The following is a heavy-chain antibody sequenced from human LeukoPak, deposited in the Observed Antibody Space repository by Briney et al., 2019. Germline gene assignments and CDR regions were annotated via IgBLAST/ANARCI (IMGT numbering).Heavy chain of an antibody. CDR1: GYTFTSYG. V-gene: IGHV1-18*01. CDR3: ARDPGMYSGSYYYFDY. CDR2: ISAYNGNT. D-gene: IGHD1-26*01. J-gene: IGHJ4*02. Sequence: ASVKVSCKASGYTFTSYGLSWVRQAPGQGLEWMGWISAYNGNTNYAQKLQGRVTMTTDTSTSTAYMVVRSVRSDDTAVYYCARDPGMYSGSYYYFDYWGQGTLVTVSS.